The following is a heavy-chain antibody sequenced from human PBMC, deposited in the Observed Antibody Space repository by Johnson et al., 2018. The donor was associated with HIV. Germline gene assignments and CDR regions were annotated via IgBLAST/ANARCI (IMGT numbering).Heavy chain of an antibody. D-gene: IGHD3-3*01. V-gene: IGHV3-30*03. J-gene: IGHJ3*02. Sequence: QVQLVESGGGVVQPGRSLRLSCAASGFTFSSYGMHWVRQAPGKGLAWVAIISYDGSNKYYRDSVKGRFTISRDHSKNTVYLKMNSLGAEDTAVYYCARDRGGAVWSGLNVRGYDAFEIWGQGTKVIVSS. CDR2: ISYDGSNK. CDR1: GFTFSSYG. CDR3: ARDRGGAVWSGLNVRGYDAFEI.